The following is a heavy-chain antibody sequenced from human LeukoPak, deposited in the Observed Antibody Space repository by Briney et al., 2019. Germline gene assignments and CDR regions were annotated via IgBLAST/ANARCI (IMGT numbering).Heavy chain of an antibody. D-gene: IGHD2-15*01. CDR1: GFTFSSYW. CDR2: IKQDGSEK. Sequence: GGSLRLSCAASGFTFSSYWMSWVRQAPGKGLAWVANIKQDGSEKYYVDSVKGRFTISRDNAKNSLYPQMNSLRAEDTAVYYCARLLLMGAYFDYWGQGTLVTVSS. V-gene: IGHV3-7*03. J-gene: IGHJ4*02. CDR3: ARLLLMGAYFDY.